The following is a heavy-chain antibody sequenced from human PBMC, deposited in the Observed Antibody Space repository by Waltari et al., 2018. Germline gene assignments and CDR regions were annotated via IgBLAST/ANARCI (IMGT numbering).Heavy chain of an antibody. Sequence: QVQLVQSGAEVKKPGASVKVSCKASGYTFTGYYMHWVRQAPGQGLEWMGWINPNSGGTNYAQKFQGRVTMTRDTSISTAYMELSRLRSDDTAVYYCARDPAHTVVVPAAFHYYYMDVWGKGTTVTISS. CDR3: ARDPAHTVVVPAAFHYYYMDV. CDR1: GYTFTGYY. J-gene: IGHJ6*03. V-gene: IGHV1-2*02. CDR2: INPNSGGT. D-gene: IGHD2-2*01.